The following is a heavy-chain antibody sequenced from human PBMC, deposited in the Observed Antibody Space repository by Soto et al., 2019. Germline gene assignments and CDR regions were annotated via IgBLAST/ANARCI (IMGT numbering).Heavy chain of an antibody. CDR1: GFTFSDYY. CDR3: ARSLDYYDSSGYSGY. Sequence: QVQLVESGGGLVKPGGSLRLSCAASGFTFSDYYMNWIRQAPGKGLEGVSYISSSGSYTNYADSVKGRFTISRDNAKNSLDLQMNSLSAEDTAVYYCARSLDYYDSSGYSGYWGQGTLVTVSS. D-gene: IGHD3-22*01. V-gene: IGHV3-11*05. J-gene: IGHJ4*02. CDR2: ISSSGSYT.